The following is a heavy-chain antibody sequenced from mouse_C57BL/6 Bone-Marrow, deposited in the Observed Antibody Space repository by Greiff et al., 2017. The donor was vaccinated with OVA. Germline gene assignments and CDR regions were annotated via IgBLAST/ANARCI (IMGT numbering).Heavy chain of an antibody. J-gene: IGHJ4*01. D-gene: IGHD1-1*01. CDR2: ISDGGSYT. CDR1: GFTFSSYA. V-gene: IGHV5-4*01. CDR3: AREGLITSAYYAMDY. Sequence: EVQGVESGGGLVKPGGSLKLSCAASGFTFSSYAMSWVRQTPEKRLEWVATISDGGSYTYYPDNVKGRFTISRYNAKNNLYLQMSHLKSEDTAMYYYAREGLITSAYYAMDYWGQGTSVTVSS.